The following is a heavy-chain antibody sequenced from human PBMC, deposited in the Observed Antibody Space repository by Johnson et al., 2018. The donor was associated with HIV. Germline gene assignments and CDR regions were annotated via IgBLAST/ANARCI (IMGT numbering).Heavy chain of an antibody. CDR1: GFTFSNYW. D-gene: IGHD3-10*01. V-gene: IGHV3-7*02. Sequence: VQLVESGGGVVQPGGSLRLSCAASGFTFSNYWMTWVRQAPGKGLEWVANIKQDGSEKYYVDSMKGRYTISRDNAKKSLFLQMNSLRAEDTAVYYCARASYYSVSSDIWGQGTMVTVSS. J-gene: IGHJ3*02. CDR2: IKQDGSEK. CDR3: ARASYYSVSSDI.